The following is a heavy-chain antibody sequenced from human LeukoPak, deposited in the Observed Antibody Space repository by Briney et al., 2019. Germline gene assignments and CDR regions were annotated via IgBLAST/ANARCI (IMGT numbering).Heavy chain of an antibody. CDR2: ISSSGSGTYI. V-gene: IGHV3-21*01. CDR3: ASGNRAGSDYYPFY. D-gene: IGHD3-22*01. J-gene: IGHJ4*02. Sequence: NPGGSLRLSCAAPGFTFGSFSMTWVRQAPGKGLEWVSTISSSGSGTYIYYADSVKGRFTISRDNSKNTLYLQMNSLRAEDAAVYYCASGNRAGSDYYPFYWGQGTLVTVSS. CDR1: GFTFGSFS.